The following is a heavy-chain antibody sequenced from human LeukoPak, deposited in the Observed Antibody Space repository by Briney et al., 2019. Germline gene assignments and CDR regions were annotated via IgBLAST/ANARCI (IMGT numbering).Heavy chain of an antibody. J-gene: IGHJ4*02. CDR2: ISGSGGST. D-gene: IGHD3-10*01. V-gene: IGHV3-23*01. CDR1: GFTFSSYA. Sequence: GGSLRLSCAASGFTFSSYAMSWVRQAPGKGLEWVSAISGSGGSTYYADPVKGRFTISRDNSKDTLYLQMNSLRAEDTAVYYCARDGYSGSGSLFDYWGQGTLVTVSS. CDR3: ARDGYSGSGSLFDY.